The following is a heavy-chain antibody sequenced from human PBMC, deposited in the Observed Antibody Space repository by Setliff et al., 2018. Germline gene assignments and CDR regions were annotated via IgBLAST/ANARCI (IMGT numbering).Heavy chain of an antibody. D-gene: IGHD6-13*01. CDR3: ARQQQLVIGSTAYYYYGMDV. CDR1: GGSISSRSYY. V-gene: IGHV4-39*07. Sequence: ATLSLTCTVSGGSISSRSYYWGWIRQPPGKGLEWIGIIYYSGSTYYNPSLKSRVTISVDTSKNQFSLKLSSVTAADTAVYYCARQQQLVIGSTAYYYYGMDVWGQGTTVTVSS. J-gene: IGHJ6*02. CDR2: IYYSGST.